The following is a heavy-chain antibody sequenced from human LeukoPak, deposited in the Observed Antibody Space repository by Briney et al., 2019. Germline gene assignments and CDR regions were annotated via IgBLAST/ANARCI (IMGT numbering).Heavy chain of an antibody. D-gene: IGHD3-3*01. V-gene: IGHV3-11*01. CDR1: GFTFSDYY. CDR3: ARGHDFWSGRGRKPPYYYYGMDV. J-gene: IGHJ6*02. Sequence: PGGSLRLSCAASGFTFSDYYMSWIRQAPGKGLEWVSYISSSGSTIYYADSVKGRFTISRDNAKNSLYLQMNSLRAEDTAVYYCARGHDFWSGRGRKPPYYYYGMDVWGQGTTVTVSS. CDR2: ISSSGSTI.